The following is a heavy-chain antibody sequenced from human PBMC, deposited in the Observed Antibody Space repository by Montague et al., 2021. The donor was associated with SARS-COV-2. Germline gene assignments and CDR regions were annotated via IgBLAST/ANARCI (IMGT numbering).Heavy chain of an antibody. D-gene: IGHD2-15*01. V-gene: IGHV3-48*03. Sequence: SLRLSCVASGFTFSSYEMNWVRQAPGKGLGWVSYISSSGSTIYYADSVKGRFTISRDNAKNSLYLQMNSLSAEDTAVYYCADYGGSCYFCDWFDPWGQGTLVTVSS. CDR1: GFTFSSYE. CDR2: ISSSGSTI. CDR3: ADYGGSCYFCDWFDP. J-gene: IGHJ5*02.